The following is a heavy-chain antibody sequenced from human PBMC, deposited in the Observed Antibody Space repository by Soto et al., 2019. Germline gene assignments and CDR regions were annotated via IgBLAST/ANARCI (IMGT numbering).Heavy chain of an antibody. Sequence: SETLSLTCAVYGGSFSGYYWSWIRQPPGKGLEWIGEINHSGSTNYNPSLKSRVTISVDTSKNQFSLKLSSVTAADTAVYYCASGSGDTAAEGWFDPWGQGTLVTVSS. V-gene: IGHV4-34*01. CDR2: INHSGST. D-gene: IGHD5-18*01. J-gene: IGHJ5*02. CDR1: GGSFSGYY. CDR3: ASGSGDTAAEGWFDP.